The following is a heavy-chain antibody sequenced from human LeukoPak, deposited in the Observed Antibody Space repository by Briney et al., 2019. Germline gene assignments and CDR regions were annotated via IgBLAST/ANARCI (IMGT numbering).Heavy chain of an antibody. J-gene: IGHJ3*01. CDR2: ISSSSSYI. Sequence: GGSLRLSCAASGFTFSSYSMNWVRQAPGKGLEWVSSISSSSSYIYYADSVKGRFTISRDNAKNSLYLQMNSLRAEDTAVYYCARVGEIGDAFDLWGQGTMVTVSS. CDR3: ARVGEIGDAFDL. V-gene: IGHV3-21*01. D-gene: IGHD3-10*01. CDR1: GFTFSSYS.